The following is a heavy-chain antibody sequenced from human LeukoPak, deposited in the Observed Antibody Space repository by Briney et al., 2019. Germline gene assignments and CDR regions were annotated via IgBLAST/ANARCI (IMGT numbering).Heavy chain of an antibody. Sequence: GSLRLSCAASGFAFSSQAMGWIRQPPGKGLEWIGSVYYDGSTYYNPSLKSRVSTSVDTSANQFSLKLRSVTAADTAVYYCARHSDSNGWTAGLDYWGQGTLVTVSS. D-gene: IGHD6-19*01. CDR3: ARHSDSNGWTAGLDY. V-gene: IGHV4-39*01. CDR2: VYYDGST. J-gene: IGHJ4*02. CDR1: GFAFSSQA.